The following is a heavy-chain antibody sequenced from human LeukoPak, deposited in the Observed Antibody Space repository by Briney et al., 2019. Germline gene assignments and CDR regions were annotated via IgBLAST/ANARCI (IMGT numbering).Heavy chain of an antibody. CDR3: ARPPGYSEYDYGY. D-gene: IGHD5-12*01. J-gene: IGHJ4*02. CDR2: IYYSGIT. V-gene: IGHV4-39*01. CDR1: GGSISSSSYY. Sequence: SETLSLTCTVSGGSISSSSYYWGWIRQPPGKGLEWIGSIYYSGITYYNPSLKSRVTISVDTSKNQFSLKLSSVTAADTAVYYCARPPGYSEYDYGYWGQGTVVTVSS.